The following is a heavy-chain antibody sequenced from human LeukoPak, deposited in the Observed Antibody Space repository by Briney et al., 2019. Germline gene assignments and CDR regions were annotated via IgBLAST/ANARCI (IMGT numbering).Heavy chain of an antibody. Sequence: PSETLSLTCTVSGGSISSYYWSWIRQPPGKGLEWIGYIYYSGSTNYNPSLKSRVTISVDTSKNQFSLKLSSVTAADTAVYYCARYPDPNYEHYYYYYGMDVWGKGTTVTVSS. V-gene: IGHV4-59*01. CDR1: GGSISSYY. D-gene: IGHD3-3*01. CDR2: IYYSGST. CDR3: ARYPDPNYEHYYYYYGMDV. J-gene: IGHJ6*04.